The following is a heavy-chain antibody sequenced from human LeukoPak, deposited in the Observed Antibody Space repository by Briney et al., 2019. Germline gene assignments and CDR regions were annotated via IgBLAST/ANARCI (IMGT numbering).Heavy chain of an antibody. V-gene: IGHV3-23*01. J-gene: IGHJ4*02. CDR2: ISGSGGST. Sequence: GGSLRLSCAASGFTFSSYAMSWVRQAPGKGLEWVSAISGSGGSTYYADSVKGRFTISRDNSKNTLYLQMNSLRAEDTAVYYCAKNDVLLWFGELLSFDYWGQGTLVTVSP. CDR1: GFTFSSYA. CDR3: AKNDVLLWFGELLSFDY. D-gene: IGHD3-10*01.